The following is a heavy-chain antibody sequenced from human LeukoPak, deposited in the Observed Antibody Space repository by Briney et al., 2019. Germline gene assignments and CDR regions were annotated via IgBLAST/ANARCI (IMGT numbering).Heavy chain of an antibody. D-gene: IGHD2-15*01. J-gene: IGHJ6*03. CDR2: INPNSGGT. CDR3: ARRGVVAATVVYYYYYMDV. Sequence: ASVKVSCKASGYTFTGYYMHWVRQAPGQGLEWMGWINPNSGGTNYAQKFQGRVTMTRDTSISTAYMELSRLRSDDTAVYYCARRGVVAATVVYYYYYMDVWGKGTTVTVPS. V-gene: IGHV1-2*02. CDR1: GYTFTGYY.